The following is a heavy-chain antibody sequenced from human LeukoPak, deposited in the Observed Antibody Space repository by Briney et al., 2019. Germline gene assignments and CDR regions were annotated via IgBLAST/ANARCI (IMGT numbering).Heavy chain of an antibody. Sequence: GGSLRLSCAASGFTFTSYAMSWVRQAPGKGLEWVSAISGSGGSTYYADSERGRFTISRDNSQNTLYLQTNSLRAEGTAVYYCAKDARYVPAAVSNYWGQRTLVSVS. CDR1: GFTFTSYA. D-gene: IGHD2-2*01. CDR2: ISGSGGST. V-gene: IGHV3-23*01. J-gene: IGHJ4*02. CDR3: AKDARYVPAAVSNY.